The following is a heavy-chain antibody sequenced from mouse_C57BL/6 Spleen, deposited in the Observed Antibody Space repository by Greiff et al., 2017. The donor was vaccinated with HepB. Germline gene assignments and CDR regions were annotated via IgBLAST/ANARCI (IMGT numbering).Heavy chain of an antibody. J-gene: IGHJ1*03. V-gene: IGHV1-26*01. CDR1: GYTFTDYY. D-gene: IGHD1-1*01. CDR3: QGGDFYYGSSEGHWYFDV. CDR2: INPNNGGT. Sequence: EVKLQQSGPELVKPGASVKISCKASGYTFTDYYMNWVKQSHGKSLEWIGDINPNNGGTSYNQKFKGKATLTVDKSSSTAYMELRSLTSEDSAVYYCQGGDFYYGSSEGHWYFDVWGTGTTVTVSS.